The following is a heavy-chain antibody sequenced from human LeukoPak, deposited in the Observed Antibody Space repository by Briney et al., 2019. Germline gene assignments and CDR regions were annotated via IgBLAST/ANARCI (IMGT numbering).Heavy chain of an antibody. Sequence: SETLSPTCTVSGGSISTYYWGWIRHPPGKGREWIGYIYYSGSTNYNPSLKSRVTISVDTSKNQFSLKLSSVTAADTAVYYCARSLRSGYLDAFDIWGQGTMVTVSS. J-gene: IGHJ3*02. V-gene: IGHV4-59*01. CDR2: IYYSGST. D-gene: IGHD3-22*01. CDR1: GGSISTYY. CDR3: ARSLRSGYLDAFDI.